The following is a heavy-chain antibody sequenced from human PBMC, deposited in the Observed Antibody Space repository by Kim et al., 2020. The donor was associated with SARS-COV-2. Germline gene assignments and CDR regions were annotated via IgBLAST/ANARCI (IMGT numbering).Heavy chain of an antibody. V-gene: IGHV3-72*01. Sequence: TTEYAASVEGRFTVSRDDSKNSLYLQMTSLKSEDTAVYYSARRGSGRYIDYWGQGTLVTVSS. CDR3: ARRGSGRYIDY. J-gene: IGHJ4*02. D-gene: IGHD1-26*01. CDR2: TT.